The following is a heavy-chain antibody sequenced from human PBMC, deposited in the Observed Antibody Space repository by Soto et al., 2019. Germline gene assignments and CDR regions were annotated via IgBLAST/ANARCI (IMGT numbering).Heavy chain of an antibody. CDR3: AKDLTRQTYRSSSGDY. J-gene: IGHJ4*02. CDR2: ISYDGSNK. V-gene: IGHV3-30*18. D-gene: IGHD6-6*01. CDR1: GFTFSSYG. Sequence: GSLRLSCAASGFTFSSYGMHWVRQAPGKGLELVAVISYDGSNKYYAYSVKGRFTISRDSSKNTLYLEMNSLRAEDTAVYYCAKDLTRQTYRSSSGDYWGQGAIVTVSS.